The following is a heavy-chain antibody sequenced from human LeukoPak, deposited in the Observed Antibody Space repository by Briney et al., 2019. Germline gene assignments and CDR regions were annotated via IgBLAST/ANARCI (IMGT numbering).Heavy chain of an antibody. J-gene: IGHJ1*01. CDR3: ARRRYYDSTGYLD. V-gene: IGHV4-39*01. CDR2: IYYTGRT. D-gene: IGHD3-22*01. CDR1: GGYISSSSYY. Sequence: SETLSLTFTVSGGYISSSSYYWGWIRPPPGKGLEWIGDIYYTGRTYYNSSLKSRLTVSIDTSKNQISVKLASVTAADTAVYYCARRRYYDSTGYLDWGQGTLITVSS.